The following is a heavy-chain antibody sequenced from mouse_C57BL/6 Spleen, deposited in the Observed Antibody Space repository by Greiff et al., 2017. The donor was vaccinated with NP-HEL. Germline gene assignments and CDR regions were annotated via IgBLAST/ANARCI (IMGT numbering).Heavy chain of an antibody. CDR3: ASSFLH. Sequence: VQLKESGPELVKPGASVKISCKASGYSFTGYYMNWVKQSPEKSLEWIGEINPSTGGTTYNQKFKAKATLTVDKSSSTAYMQLKSLTSEDSAVYYCASSFLHWGQGTSVTVSS. J-gene: IGHJ4*01. CDR1: GYSFTGYY. V-gene: IGHV1-42*01. CDR2: INPSTGGT.